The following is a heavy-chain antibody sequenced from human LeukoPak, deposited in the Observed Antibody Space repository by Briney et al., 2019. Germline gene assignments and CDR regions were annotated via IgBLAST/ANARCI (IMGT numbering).Heavy chain of an antibody. Sequence: PGGSLRLSCAASGIIFSNYWMHWVRQAPGKGLVWVSRINRDGSSTSYADSVKGRFTISRDNSKNTLFLQMDSLRAEDTAVYYCASNLIPPYYYYMDVWGKGTTVIISS. CDR1: GIIFSNYW. J-gene: IGHJ6*03. V-gene: IGHV3-74*01. CDR3: ASNLIPPYYYYMDV. D-gene: IGHD3-16*01. CDR2: INRDGSST.